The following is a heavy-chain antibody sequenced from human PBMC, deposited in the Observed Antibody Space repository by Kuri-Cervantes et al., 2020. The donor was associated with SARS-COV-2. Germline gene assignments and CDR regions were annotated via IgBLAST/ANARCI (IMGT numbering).Heavy chain of an antibody. V-gene: IGHV1-18*01. CDR2: ISPYNGRT. CDR1: GYTFTSYD. CDR3: SAAGYSNTWSRDVDY. D-gene: IGHD6-13*01. Sequence: ASVKVSCKASGYTFTSYDINWVRQAPGQGLEWMGWISPYNGRTHYAQNLQDRVTMTTDTATSTAYMELRNLRSDDTALYYCSAAGYSNTWSRDVDYWGQGTLVTVSS. J-gene: IGHJ4*02.